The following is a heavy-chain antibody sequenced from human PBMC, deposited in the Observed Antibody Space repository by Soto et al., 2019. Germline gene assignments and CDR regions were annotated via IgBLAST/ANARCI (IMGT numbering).Heavy chain of an antibody. D-gene: IGHD6-19*01. CDR2: TSAYKGNT. CDR1: GYTFTSSG. J-gene: IGHJ6*02. CDR3: ARRQWLVGGYYYGMDV. Sequence: ASGKISCKASGYTFTSSGISWVRQAPGQGLEWMGWTSAYKGNTNYAQKLQGRVTMTTDTSTSTAYMELRSLRSDDTAVYYCARRQWLVGGYYYGMDVWGQGTTVTVSS. V-gene: IGHV1-18*01.